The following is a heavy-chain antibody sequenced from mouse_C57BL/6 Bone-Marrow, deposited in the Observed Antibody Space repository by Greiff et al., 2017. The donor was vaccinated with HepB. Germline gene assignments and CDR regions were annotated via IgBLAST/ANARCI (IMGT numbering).Heavy chain of an antibody. CDR1: GYTFTSYW. CDR3: ARGSRWLLLHYFDY. J-gene: IGHJ2*01. CDR2: IDPSDSST. V-gene: IGHV1-69*01. D-gene: IGHD2-3*01. Sequence: QVQLKQPGAELVMPGASVKLSCKASGYTFTSYWMHWVKQRPGQGLEWIGEIDPSDSSTNYNQKFKGKSTLTVDKSSSTAYMQLSSLTSEDSAVYYCARGSRWLLLHYFDYWGQGTTLTVSS.